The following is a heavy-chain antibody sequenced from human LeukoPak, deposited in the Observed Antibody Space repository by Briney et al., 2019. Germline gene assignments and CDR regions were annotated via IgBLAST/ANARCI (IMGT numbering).Heavy chain of an antibody. CDR3: TSSIRGNGGFDY. CDR1: GFSFTNAW. J-gene: IGHJ4*02. CDR2: IKNKSEGEIT. Sequence: GGSLRLSCAASGFSFTNAWMNWVRQAPGKGLEWVGRIKNKSEGEITDYAAPVKGTFTISRDDSKNTLYLQMSSLKTEDTAVYYCTSSIRGNGGFDYWGQGTLVTVSS. D-gene: IGHD4-23*01. V-gene: IGHV3-15*01.